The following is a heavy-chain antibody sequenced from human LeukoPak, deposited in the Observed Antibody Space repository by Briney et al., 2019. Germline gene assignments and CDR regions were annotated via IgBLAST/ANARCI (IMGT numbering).Heavy chain of an antibody. J-gene: IGHJ6*02. CDR3: ARYCSTTSCHFYGMDV. CDR1: GFTFSTFE. CDR2: ISSRESTK. V-gene: IGHV3-48*03. Sequence: GGSLRLSCAASGFTFSTFEMTWVRQAPGEGLEWVSYISSRESTKYYADSVKGRFTISRDSAKNAVYLQMNSLRAEDTAVYYCARYCSTTSCHFYGMDVWGRGTSVTVSS. D-gene: IGHD2-2*01.